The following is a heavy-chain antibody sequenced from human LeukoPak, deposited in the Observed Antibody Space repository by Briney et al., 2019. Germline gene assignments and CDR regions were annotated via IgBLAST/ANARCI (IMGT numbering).Heavy chain of an antibody. D-gene: IGHD3-22*01. V-gene: IGHV5-51*01. J-gene: IGHJ4*02. CDR1: GYSFTSYW. CDR3: ARHRALTYYYGSSGPYYFDY. CDR2: IYPGDSDT. Sequence: GESLKISCKGSGYSFTSYWIGWVRQMPGKGLEWMGIIYPGDSDTRYSPSFQGQVTISADKSISTAYLQWSSLKASDTAMYYCARHRALTYYYGSSGPYYFDYWGQGTLVTVSS.